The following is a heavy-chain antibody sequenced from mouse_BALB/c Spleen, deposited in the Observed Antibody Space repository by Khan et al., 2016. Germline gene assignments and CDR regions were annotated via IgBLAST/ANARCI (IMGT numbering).Heavy chain of an antibody. D-gene: IGHD2-1*01. CDR1: GYSITSDYA. CDR2: ISYSGIT. J-gene: IGHJ3*01. CDR3: AREDGNYGPWFGY. Sequence: EVQLQESGPGLVKPSQSLSLTCTVTGYSITSDYAWNWIRQFPGNKLEWVGYISYSGITIYNPSLKSRISITRDTSKNQFFLQLNSVTIEDTGTYYCAREDGNYGPWFGYWGQGTLVTVSA. V-gene: IGHV3-2*02.